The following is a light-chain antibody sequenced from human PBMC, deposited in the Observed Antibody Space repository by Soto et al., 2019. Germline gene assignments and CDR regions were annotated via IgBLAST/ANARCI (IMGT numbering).Light chain of an antibody. Sequence: IVLTHAPGTLSFSPGEIATLSFRASQSISGNYLAWYQQKPGQAPRLLIYGASNRATGIPERFSGSGSGTDFTLTISRLEPEDFAVYYCQQSYRKTFGQGTKVDIK. V-gene: IGKV3-20*01. CDR1: QSISGNY. CDR3: QQSYRKT. CDR2: GAS. J-gene: IGKJ1*01.